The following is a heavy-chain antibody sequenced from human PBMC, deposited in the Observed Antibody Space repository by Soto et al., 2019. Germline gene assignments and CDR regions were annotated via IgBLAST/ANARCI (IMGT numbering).Heavy chain of an antibody. V-gene: IGHV3-23*01. CDR1: GFTFSSYA. D-gene: IGHD5-12*01. Sequence: GGSLRLSCAASGFTFSSYAMSWVRQAPGKGLEWVSAISGSGGSTYYADSVKGRFTISRDNSKNTLYLQMNSLRAEDTAIYYCAKGRNSGYDHDAFDIWGQGTMVTVSS. CDR3: AKGRNSGYDHDAFDI. CDR2: ISGSGGST. J-gene: IGHJ3*02.